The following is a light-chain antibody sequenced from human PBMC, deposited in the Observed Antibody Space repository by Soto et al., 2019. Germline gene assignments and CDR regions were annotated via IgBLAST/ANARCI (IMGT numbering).Light chain of an antibody. CDR1: SSNIGSTT. CDR3: AAWDVSLTDHV. V-gene: IGLV1-44*01. Sequence: QSVLTQPPSASGTPGQRVTISCSGSSSNIGSTTVNWFQHLPGTAPKLLIYRDSQRPSGVPDRFSGSKSGTSASLAISGLQSEDETDYYCAAWDVSLTDHVFGTGTKVTVL. CDR2: RDS. J-gene: IGLJ1*01.